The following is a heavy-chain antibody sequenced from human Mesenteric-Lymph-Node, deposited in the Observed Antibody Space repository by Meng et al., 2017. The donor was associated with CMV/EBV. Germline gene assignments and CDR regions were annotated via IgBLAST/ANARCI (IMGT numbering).Heavy chain of an antibody. Sequence: QVQLVQSRAEVGKPGASVMVSCKASGYTFTDFYIHWVRQAPGQGLGWMGRINPNSGVSNSAQNFQGSVTMTRDPSISTGYMELGRLTSDDTAVYYCARDNVNPEGFDPWGQGTLVTVSS. CDR3: ARDNVNPEGFDP. CDR2: INPNSGVS. V-gene: IGHV1-2*06. CDR1: GYTFTDFY. D-gene: IGHD2/OR15-2a*01. J-gene: IGHJ5*02.